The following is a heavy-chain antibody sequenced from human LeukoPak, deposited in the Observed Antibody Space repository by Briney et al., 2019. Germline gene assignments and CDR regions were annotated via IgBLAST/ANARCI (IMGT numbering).Heavy chain of an antibody. V-gene: IGHV1-69*13. J-gene: IGHJ5*02. CDR3: ARGPYYDILTGYYNDWFDP. Sequence: GASVKVSCKASGGTFSSYAISWERQAPGQGLEWMGGIIPIFGTANYAQKFQGRVTITADESTSTAYMELSSLRSEDTAVYYCARGPYYDILTGYYNDWFDPWGQGTLVTVSS. CDR2: IIPIFGTA. CDR1: GGTFSSYA. D-gene: IGHD3-9*01.